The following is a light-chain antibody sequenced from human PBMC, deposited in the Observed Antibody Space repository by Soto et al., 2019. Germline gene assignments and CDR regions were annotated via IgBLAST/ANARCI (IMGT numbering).Light chain of an antibody. CDR2: GAS. CDR3: QQYSNWPPGKT. V-gene: IGKV3-15*01. CDR1: QSVSIN. Sequence: IVMTQSPATLSVSTGERATVTCRASQSVSINVAWYQQKPGQAPRLLIYGASTRATGIPARFSGSGSGTEFTLAISSLQSEDFAVYYCQQYSNWPPGKTLGQGTKVDIK. J-gene: IGKJ1*01.